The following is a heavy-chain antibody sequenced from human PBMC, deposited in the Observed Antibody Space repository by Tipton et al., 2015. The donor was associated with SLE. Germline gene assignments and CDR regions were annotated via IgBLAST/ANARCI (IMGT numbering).Heavy chain of an antibody. Sequence: QLVQSGGGLVKPGGSLRLSCAVSGFTFSNYSMNWVRQAPGKGLEWVSSFSGSGGSIYYADSVKGRFTISRDNSKNTLFLQMNSLRAEDTAVYYCAKKMVRGLIMPSAFDYWGQGTLVTVSS. J-gene: IGHJ4*02. CDR3: AKKMVRGLIMPSAFDY. D-gene: IGHD3-10*01. V-gene: IGHV3-23*04. CDR2: FSGSGGSI. CDR1: GFTFSNYS.